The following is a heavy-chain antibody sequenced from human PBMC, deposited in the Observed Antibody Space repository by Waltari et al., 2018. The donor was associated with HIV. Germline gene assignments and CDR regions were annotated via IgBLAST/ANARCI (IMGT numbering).Heavy chain of an antibody. CDR3: VRDSDGSGYDI. J-gene: IGHJ1*01. Sequence: DVRLVESGGEVVRPGASLRLSCVAFGFTIDDYGMLGFRQRPGQGLEWVSNIDWNGGSANYGDSVKGRFTVFRDNPKASLYLQMNNLRDEDTGLYYCVRDSDGSGYDIWGRGTLVTVFS. V-gene: IGHV3-20*04. CDR1: GFTIDDYG. D-gene: IGHD3-3*01. CDR2: IDWNGGSA.